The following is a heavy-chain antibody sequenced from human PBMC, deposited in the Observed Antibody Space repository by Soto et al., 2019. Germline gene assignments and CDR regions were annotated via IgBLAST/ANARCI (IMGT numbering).Heavy chain of an antibody. CDR1: GGSFNSDNFY. CDR2: IYYTGST. Sequence: PSETLSLTCTVSGGSFNSDNFYWSWILQPPGRGLEWIGYIYYTGSTNYNPSLKSRVTISIDTSRNQFSLKLSSVTAADTAVYYCAREFSNSPEAFDSWGQGSLVTVSS. D-gene: IGHD6-6*01. J-gene: IGHJ4*02. V-gene: IGHV4-61*01. CDR3: AREFSNSPEAFDS.